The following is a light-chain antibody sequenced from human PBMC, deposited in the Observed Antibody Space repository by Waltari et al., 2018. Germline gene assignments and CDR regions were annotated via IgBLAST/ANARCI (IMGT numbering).Light chain of an antibody. CDR3: QQRSDWPPAIT. CDR1: QSVSGY. CDR2: DVF. V-gene: IGKV3-11*01. J-gene: IGKJ5*01. Sequence: IVLTQSPVTLSLSPGGRATLSCRASQSVSGYLAWYRQKPGQDPRLLIYDVFKRATGIPERFSGSGSETDFTLTISSLEPEDFGVYFCQQRSDWPPAITFGQGTRLEIK.